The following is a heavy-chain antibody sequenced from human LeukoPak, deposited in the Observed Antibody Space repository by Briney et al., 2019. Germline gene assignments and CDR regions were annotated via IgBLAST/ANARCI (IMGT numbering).Heavy chain of an antibody. CDR1: GGSISSSSYY. CDR3: ARHRGWLQHSYFDY. D-gene: IGHD5-24*01. J-gene: IGHJ4*02. CDR2: IYYSGST. V-gene: IGHV4-39*01. Sequence: KPSETLSLTCTVSGGSISSSSYYWGWIRQPPGKGLEWIGSIYYSGSTYYNPSLKSRVTISVDTSKNQFSLKLSSVTAADTAVYYCARHRGWLQHSYFDYWGQGTLVTVSS.